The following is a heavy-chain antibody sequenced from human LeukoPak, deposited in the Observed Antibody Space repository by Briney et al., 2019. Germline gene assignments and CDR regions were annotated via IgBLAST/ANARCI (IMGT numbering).Heavy chain of an antibody. CDR1: VGSISSGSYY. CDR2: IYYSGST. D-gene: IGHD3-9*01. Sequence: SETLSLTCTLSVGSISSGSYYWGWIRQPPGKGLEWIGYIYYSGSTNYNPSLKSRVTISVDTSKNQLSLKLSSVTAADTAVYYCARAGDILTGYYYLGDFTSFDYWGQGTLVAVSS. V-gene: IGHV4-61*01. CDR3: ARAGDILTGYYYLGDFTSFDY. J-gene: IGHJ4*02.